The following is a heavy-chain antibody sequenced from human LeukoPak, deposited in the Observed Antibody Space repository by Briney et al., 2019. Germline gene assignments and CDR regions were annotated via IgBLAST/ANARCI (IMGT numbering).Heavy chain of an antibody. V-gene: IGHV4-39*01. J-gene: IGHJ6*01. CDR1: GFSFSSSSYS. CDR3: VALGELSYRRVYYYYGMDV. CDR2: ICCSGST. Sequence: SETLSLTCTVSGFSFSSSSYSWGWLRQPPGLGLEWFGSICCSGSTYYNPSLKIRVTISVDTSKNQFSLKQSAVTAADTAVYYCVALGELSYRRVYYYYGMDVWGQGTTVTVSS. D-gene: IGHD3-16*02.